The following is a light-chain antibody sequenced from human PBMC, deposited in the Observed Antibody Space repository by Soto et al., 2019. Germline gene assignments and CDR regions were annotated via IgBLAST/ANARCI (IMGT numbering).Light chain of an antibody. V-gene: IGKV3-11*01. CDR3: QQRSDWPPLT. CDR1: QSINFY. CDR2: DAS. Sequence: DIVLTQSPATLSLSPGDRATLSCRASQSINFYLAWYQQKPGQSPRLLIYDASKRATDIPVRFSGSGSGTDFTLTITSLEPDDFAIYYCQQRSDWPPLTFGGGTKVEIK. J-gene: IGKJ4*01.